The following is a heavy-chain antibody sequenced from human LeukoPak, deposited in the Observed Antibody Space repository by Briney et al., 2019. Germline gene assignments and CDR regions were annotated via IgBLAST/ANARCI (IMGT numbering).Heavy chain of an antibody. D-gene: IGHD2-2*01. CDR2: INHSGST. Sequence: SETLSLTCAVSGGSISSSNWWSWVRQPPGKGLEWIGEINHSGSTNYNPSLKSRVTISVDTSKNQFSLKLSSVTAADTAVYYCARHTRYCSSTSCPWDYWGQGTLVTVSS. CDR3: ARHTRYCSSTSCPWDY. V-gene: IGHV4-4*02. CDR1: GGSISSSNW. J-gene: IGHJ4*02.